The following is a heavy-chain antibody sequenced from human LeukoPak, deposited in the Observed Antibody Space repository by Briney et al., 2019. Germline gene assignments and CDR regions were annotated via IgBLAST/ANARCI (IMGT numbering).Heavy chain of an antibody. Sequence: GGSLRLSCAASGFIFDDYALHWVRQAPGKGLEWVSGISWNSDSIDYANSVKGRFTISRDNTKNSLYLQMNSLRTEDMALYYCAKGGGGRLIYYYYMDVWGKGTTVTVSS. CDR1: GFIFDDYA. J-gene: IGHJ6*03. CDR3: AKGGGGRLIYYYYMDV. D-gene: IGHD3-16*01. V-gene: IGHV3-9*03. CDR2: ISWNSDSI.